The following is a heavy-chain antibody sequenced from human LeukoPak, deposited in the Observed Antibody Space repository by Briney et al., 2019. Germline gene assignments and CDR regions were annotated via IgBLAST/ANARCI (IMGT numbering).Heavy chain of an antibody. CDR1: GFTFSSYE. V-gene: IGHV3-48*03. D-gene: IGHD5-12*01. J-gene: IGHJ5*02. Sequence: GGSLRLSCAASGFTFSSYEMHWVRQAPGKGLEWVADISSSGTTIYYADSVKGRFTISRDNAKNSLYLQMNSLRAEDTAVYYCARLLVATPGVDPWGQGTLVTVSA. CDR2: ISSSGTTI. CDR3: ARLLVATPGVDP.